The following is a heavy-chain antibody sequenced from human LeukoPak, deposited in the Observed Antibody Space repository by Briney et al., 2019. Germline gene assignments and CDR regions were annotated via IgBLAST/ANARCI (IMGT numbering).Heavy chain of an antibody. CDR2: IYYSGST. CDR1: GGSISSYY. CDR3: ARLDILTGYYHGVSY. Sequence: SETLSLTCTVSGGSISSYYWSWIRQPPGKGLEWIGYIYYSGSTNYNPSLKSRVTISVDTSKNQFSLKLSSVTAADTAVYYCARLDILTGYYHGVSYWGQGTLVTVSS. J-gene: IGHJ4*02. V-gene: IGHV4-59*08. D-gene: IGHD3-9*01.